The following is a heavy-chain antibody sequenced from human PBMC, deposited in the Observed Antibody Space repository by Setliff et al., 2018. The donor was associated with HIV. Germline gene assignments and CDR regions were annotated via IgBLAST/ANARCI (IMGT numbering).Heavy chain of an antibody. D-gene: IGHD3-3*01. V-gene: IGHV4-59*11. CDR2: IYDSGVT. J-gene: IGHJ1*01. CDR3: TRRQWGTSGYYEFFQQ. Sequence: SETLSLTCSVSGATISRHFWSWIRQSPGKGLEWIGTIYDSGVTKYNPSLQTRVRVSVDTSKSHLSLSLTSVTPADTAVYYCTRRQWGTSGYYEFFQQWGQGSQVTVSS. CDR1: GATISRHF.